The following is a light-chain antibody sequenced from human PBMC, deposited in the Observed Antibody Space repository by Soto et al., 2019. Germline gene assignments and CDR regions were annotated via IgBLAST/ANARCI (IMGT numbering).Light chain of an antibody. CDR3: QQYYSYPPT. CDR1: QGVSSY. J-gene: IGKJ1*01. CDR2: AAS. V-gene: IGKV1-8*01. Sequence: AIRMTRSPSSFSASTGDRVTITCRASQGVSSYLAWYQQKPGKAPKLLSYAASTLQSGVPSRFRGSGSGTDFTLTISCLKSEDFATYYCQQYYSYPPTFGQGTKVDI.